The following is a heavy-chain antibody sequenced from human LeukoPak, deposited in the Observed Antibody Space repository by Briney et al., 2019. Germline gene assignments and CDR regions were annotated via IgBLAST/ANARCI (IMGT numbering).Heavy chain of an antibody. V-gene: IGHV3-66*04. CDR1: GFTVSSNY. Sequence: GGSLRLSCAASGFTVSSNYMSWVRQAPGKGLEWVSVIYSGGSTSYAQKFQGRVTMTRDMSTSTVYMELSSPRSEDTAVYYCARQTFGRWLHSSSFDYWGQGTLVTVSS. CDR3: ARQTFGRWLHSSSFDY. J-gene: IGHJ4*02. CDR2: IYSGGST. D-gene: IGHD5-24*01.